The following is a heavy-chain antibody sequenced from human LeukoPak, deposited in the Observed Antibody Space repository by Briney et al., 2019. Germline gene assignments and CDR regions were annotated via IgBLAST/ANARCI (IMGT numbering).Heavy chain of an antibody. CDR2: ISSSGSTV. D-gene: IGHD3-22*01. V-gene: IGHV3-48*03. CDR1: GFTFSSYE. CDR3: ARGGYSLLY. Sequence: GGSLRLSCEASGFTFSSYEMNWVRQAPGKGLEWVSYISSSGSTVYYADSVKGRFTISRDNAKNSLYVQMNSLRAEDTAVYYCARGGYSLLYWGQGTLVTVSS. J-gene: IGHJ4*02.